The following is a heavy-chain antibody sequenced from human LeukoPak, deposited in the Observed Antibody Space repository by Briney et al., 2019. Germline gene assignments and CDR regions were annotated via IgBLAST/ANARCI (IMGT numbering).Heavy chain of an antibody. D-gene: IGHD3-3*01. CDR3: ARDMTRKRITIFGVVARGYYYYGMDV. CDR1: GFTFSSYG. V-gene: IGHV3-33*01. J-gene: IGHJ6*02. Sequence: GGSLRLSCAASGFTFSSYGMHWVRQAPGKGLEWVAVIWYDGSNKYYADSVKGRFTISRDNSKNTLYLQMNSLRAEDTAVYYCARDMTRKRITIFGVVARGYYYYGMDVWGQGTTVTVSS. CDR2: IWYDGSNK.